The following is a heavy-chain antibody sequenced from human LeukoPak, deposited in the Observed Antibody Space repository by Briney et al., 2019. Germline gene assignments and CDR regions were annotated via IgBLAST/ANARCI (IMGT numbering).Heavy chain of an antibody. CDR1: GYSFTSYW. CDR2: IYPGDSDT. V-gene: IGHV5-51*01. D-gene: IGHD3-22*01. J-gene: IGHJ4*02. CDR3: ARQPPTYYYDSSGYQ. Sequence: GESLKISCKGSGYSFTSYWIGWVRPMPGKGLEWMGIIYPGDSDTRYSPSFQGQVTISADKSTSTAYLQWSSLKASDTAMYYCARQPPTYYYDSSGYQWGQGTLVTVSS.